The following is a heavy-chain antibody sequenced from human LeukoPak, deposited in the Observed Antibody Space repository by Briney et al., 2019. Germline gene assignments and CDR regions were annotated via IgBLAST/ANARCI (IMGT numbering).Heavy chain of an antibody. V-gene: IGHV1-24*01. D-gene: IGHD2-15*01. CDR3: ATLCCGSYYMDV. J-gene: IGHJ6*03. CDR1: GYTLTELS. Sequence: ASVKVSCKVSGYTLTELSMHWVRQAPGKGLEWMGGFDPEDGETIYAQKFQGRVTITADKSTSTAYMELSSLRSEDTAVYYCATLCCGSYYMDVWGKGTTVTVSS. CDR2: FDPEDGET.